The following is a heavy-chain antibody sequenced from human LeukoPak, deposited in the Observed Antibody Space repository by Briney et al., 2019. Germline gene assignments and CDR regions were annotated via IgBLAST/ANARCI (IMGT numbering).Heavy chain of an antibody. V-gene: IGHV3-30*18. Sequence: GGSLRLSCAASGFTFTSSGMHWVRQAPGKGLEWVAVISYDGSNKYYADSVKGRFTISRDNSKNTLYLQMSSLRAEDTAVYYCAKDLSKVATRYYSDYWGQGTLVTVSS. CDR3: AKDLSKVATRYYSDY. D-gene: IGHD5-12*01. CDR1: GFTFTSSG. CDR2: ISYDGSNK. J-gene: IGHJ4*02.